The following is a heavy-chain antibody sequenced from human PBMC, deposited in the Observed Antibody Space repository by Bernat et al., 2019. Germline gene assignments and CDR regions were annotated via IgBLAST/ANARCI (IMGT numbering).Heavy chain of an antibody. D-gene: IGHD5-24*01. CDR3: AKVPQEMATIYYYYGMDV. Sequence: QVQLVESGGGVVQPGRSLRLSCAASGFTFSSYGMHWVRQAPGKGLEWVAVISYDGSNKYYADSVKGRFTISRDNSKNTLYLQMNSLRAEDTAVYYCAKVPQEMATIYYYYGMDVWGQGTTVTVSS. CDR2: ISYDGSNK. V-gene: IGHV3-30*18. J-gene: IGHJ6*02. CDR1: GFTFSSYG.